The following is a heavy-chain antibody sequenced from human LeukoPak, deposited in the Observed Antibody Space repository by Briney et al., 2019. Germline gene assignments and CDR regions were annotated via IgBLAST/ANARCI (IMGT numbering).Heavy chain of an antibody. Sequence: PSETLSLTCAVYGGSFSGYYWSWIRQPPGKGLERIGEINHSGSTNYNPSLKSRVTISVDTSKNQFSLKLSSVTAADTAVYYCARGFGHPYPRTYAGLYNWFDPWGQGTLVTVSS. D-gene: IGHD3/OR15-3a*01. V-gene: IGHV4-34*01. CDR1: GGSFSGYY. CDR3: ARGFGHPYPRTYAGLYNWFDP. CDR2: INHSGST. J-gene: IGHJ5*02.